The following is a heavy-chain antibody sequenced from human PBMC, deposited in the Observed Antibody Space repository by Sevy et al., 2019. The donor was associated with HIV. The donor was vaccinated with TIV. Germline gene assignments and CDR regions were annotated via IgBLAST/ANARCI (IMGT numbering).Heavy chain of an antibody. V-gene: IGHV3-74*01. J-gene: IGHJ6*02. CDR1: GFTFSSHW. CDR2: INSHGTIT. CDR3: ARGQVLRFFDWPTYGLDV. D-gene: IGHD3-3*01. Sequence: GGSLRLSCAVSGFTFSSHWMFWVRQAPGKGLVWVSHINSHGTITNYADSVKGRFAISRDNTKNTVYLQMDSLRAEDTAFYYCARGQVLRFFDWPTYGLDVWGQGTTVTVSS.